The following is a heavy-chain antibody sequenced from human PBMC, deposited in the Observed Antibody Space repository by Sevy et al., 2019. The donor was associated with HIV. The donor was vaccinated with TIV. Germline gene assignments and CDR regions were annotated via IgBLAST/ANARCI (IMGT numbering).Heavy chain of an antibody. Sequence: GGSLRLSCAASGFTFSNYCMTWVRQAPGKGLEWVANIKGDGSEKYYVASVKGRFTISRDNVKKSLYMQRNSLRAEDTCVYYWARGGNRGSCHCGLDVWGQGTTVTVSS. V-gene: IGHV3-7*03. CDR2: IKGDGSEK. D-gene: IGHD2-2*01. CDR1: GFTFSNYC. CDR3: ARGGNRGSCHCGLDV. J-gene: IGHJ6*02.